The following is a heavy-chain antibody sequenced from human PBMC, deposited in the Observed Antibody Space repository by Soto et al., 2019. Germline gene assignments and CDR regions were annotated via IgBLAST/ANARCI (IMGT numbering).Heavy chain of an antibody. V-gene: IGHV3-11*01. CDR1: GITLSDNY. J-gene: IGHJ4*02. CDR3: ASGKWSLDY. Sequence: QVHLVASGGGLVKPGGSLSLSCVASGITLSDNYMTWIRQAPGKRLEWLAYISNSDYTTYYADSVKGRLTISRDNAKNSLYLQLNDLRVEDTAVYYCASGKWSLDYWGQGILVTVSS. CDR2: ISNSDYTT. D-gene: IGHD2-8*01.